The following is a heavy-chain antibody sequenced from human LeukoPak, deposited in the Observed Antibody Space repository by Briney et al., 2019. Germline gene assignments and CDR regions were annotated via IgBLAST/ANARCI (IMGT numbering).Heavy chain of an antibody. J-gene: IGHJ4*02. CDR3: ARDLGGYRPYYDSRYYREYFDY. Sequence: ASVKVSCKXSGYTFSTYYMHWVRQAPGQGPEWMGMINRSDGITSNAQKFQGRVTMTRDTSTSTVYMELTSLRSEDTAVYYCARDLGGYRPYYDSRYYREYFDYWGQGTLVTVSS. CDR2: INRSDGIT. CDR1: GYTFSTYY. V-gene: IGHV1-46*01. D-gene: IGHD3-22*01.